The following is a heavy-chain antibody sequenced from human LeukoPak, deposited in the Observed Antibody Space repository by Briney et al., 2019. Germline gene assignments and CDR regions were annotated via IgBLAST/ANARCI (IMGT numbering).Heavy chain of an antibody. CDR1: GGSISSYY. CDR3: ARGPGRPYYFDY. Sequence: TPSETLSLTCTVSGGSISSYYWSWIRQPPGKGLEWIGYIYYSGSTNYNPSLKSRVTISVDTSKNQFSLKLSSVTAADTAVYYCARGPGRPYYFDYWGQGTLVTVSS. J-gene: IGHJ4*02. CDR2: IYYSGST. V-gene: IGHV4-59*08.